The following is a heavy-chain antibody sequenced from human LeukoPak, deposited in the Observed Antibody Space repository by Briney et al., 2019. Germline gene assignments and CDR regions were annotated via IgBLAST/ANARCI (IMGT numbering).Heavy chain of an antibody. CDR2: ISYDGSNK. V-gene: IGHV3-30-3*01. CDR3: ANSGYDYVNYVALSGGRDTDY. CDR1: GFTFSSYA. D-gene: IGHD3-16*01. J-gene: IGHJ4*02. Sequence: PGGSLRLSCAASGFTFSSYAMHWVRQAPGKGLEWVAVISYDGSNKYYADSVKGRFTISRDNSKNTLYLQMNSLRPEDTAVYYCANSGYDYVNYVALSGGRDTDYWGQGTLVTVSS.